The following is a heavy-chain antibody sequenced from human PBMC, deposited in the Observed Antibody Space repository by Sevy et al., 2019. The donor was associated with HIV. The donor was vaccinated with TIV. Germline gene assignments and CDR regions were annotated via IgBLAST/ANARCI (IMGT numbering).Heavy chain of an antibody. J-gene: IGHJ4*02. CDR3: AKAPGDGGTPSPFDY. V-gene: IGHV3-23*01. CDR2: ISGSGGST. Sequence: GGSLRLSCAASGFTFSSYAMSWVRQAPGKGLEWVSAISGSGGSTDYEDSVKGRFTISRDNSKNTLYLQMNSLRAEDTAVYYCAKAPGDGGTPSPFDYWGQGTLVTVSS. D-gene: IGHD2-15*01. CDR1: GFTFSSYA.